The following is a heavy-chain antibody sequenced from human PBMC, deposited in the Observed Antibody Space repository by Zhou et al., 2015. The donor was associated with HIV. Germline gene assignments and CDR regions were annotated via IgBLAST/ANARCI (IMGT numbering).Heavy chain of an antibody. J-gene: IGHJ4*02. Sequence: QVHLVQSGADLKKPGASVKVSCKASGYTFTGHYLHWVRQAPGQGPEWMGWINPESGGTKYAQKFQDRVTMTRDTSISTAYMELSRLRSDDTAVYYCASDRNYFDYWGQGTLVTVSS. V-gene: IGHV1-2*02. CDR3: ASDRNYFDY. CDR1: GYTFTGHY. CDR2: INPESGGT.